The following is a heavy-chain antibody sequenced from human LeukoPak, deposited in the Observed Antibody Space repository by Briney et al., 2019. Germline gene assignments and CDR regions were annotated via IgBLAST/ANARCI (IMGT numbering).Heavy chain of an antibody. CDR2: ISASSSYI. D-gene: IGHD2-21*02. CDR3: ARGGDPFDY. CDR1: GFTFNTYS. Sequence: PGGSLRLSCAASGFTFNTYSINWVRQAPGKGLEWVSSISASSSYIFYADSVRGRFTISRDNTKNSLFLQMNSLRAEDTAVYYCARGGDPFDYWGQGTLVTVSS. V-gene: IGHV3-21*01. J-gene: IGHJ4*02.